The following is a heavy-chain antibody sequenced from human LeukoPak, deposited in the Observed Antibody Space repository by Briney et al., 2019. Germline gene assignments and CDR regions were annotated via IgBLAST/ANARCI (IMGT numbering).Heavy chain of an antibody. Sequence: GGSLRLSCEASGFTFDDYGMHWVRQAPGKGLEWVSSISWNSASVGYVDSAKGRFTISRDNAKKTLYLQMNSLRAEDTALYYCAKDSVYSSSSYDYWGQGTLVTVSS. CDR2: ISWNSASV. CDR1: GFTFDDYG. J-gene: IGHJ4*02. CDR3: AKDSVYSSSSYDY. V-gene: IGHV3-9*01. D-gene: IGHD6-13*01.